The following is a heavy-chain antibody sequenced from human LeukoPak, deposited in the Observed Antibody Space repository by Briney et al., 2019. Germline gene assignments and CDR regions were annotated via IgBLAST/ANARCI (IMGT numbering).Heavy chain of an antibody. D-gene: IGHD3-10*01. CDR2: IYYSGST. CDR1: GGSISSYH. CDR3: ATTPGPH. Sequence: SETLSLTCTVSGGSISSYHWSWLRQPPGKGLEWIGYIYYSGSTNYNPSLKSRVTISVDTSKNQFSLKLNSVTAADTAVYYCATTPGPHWGQGTLVTVSS. J-gene: IGHJ4*02. V-gene: IGHV4-59*01.